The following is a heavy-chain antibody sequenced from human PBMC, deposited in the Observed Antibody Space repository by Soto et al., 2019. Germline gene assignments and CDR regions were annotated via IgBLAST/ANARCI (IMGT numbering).Heavy chain of an antibody. J-gene: IGHJ4*02. D-gene: IGHD2-2*01. CDR2: GISAST. CDR1: GFTLSNYA. Sequence: EVQLLESGGGLVQPGGSLRLSCAASGFTLSNYAMPWVRQAPGKGLEWVSGISASTYYADSVKGRFTISRDNSRNTLYLQMNSLRAEDTAVYYCARRLYSTNWYYFDYWGQGTLVTVSS. CDR3: ARRLYSTNWYYFDY. V-gene: IGHV3-23*01.